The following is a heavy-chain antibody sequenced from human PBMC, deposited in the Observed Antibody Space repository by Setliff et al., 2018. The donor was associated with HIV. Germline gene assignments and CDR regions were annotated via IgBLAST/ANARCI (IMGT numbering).Heavy chain of an antibody. CDR3: TRDLGSSGWLSFFDY. V-gene: IGHV1-18*01. CDR1: GYTFTSYG. CDR2: ISAYNGNT. Sequence: VASVKVSCKASGYTFTSYGISWVRQAPGQGPEWMGWISAYNGNTNYAQKLQGRVTMTTDTSTNTAYMELRSLRSDDTAIYYCTRDLGSSGWLSFFDYWGQGTLVTVSS. J-gene: IGHJ4*02. D-gene: IGHD6-19*01.